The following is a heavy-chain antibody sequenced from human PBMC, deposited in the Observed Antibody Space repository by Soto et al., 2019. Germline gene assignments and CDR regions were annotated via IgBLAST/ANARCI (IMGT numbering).Heavy chain of an antibody. CDR1: GGSFSGYY. V-gene: IGHV4-34*01. CDR3: ARGDGSGSYYTFYYYYGMDV. Sequence: PSETLSLTCAVYGGSFSGYYWSWIRQPPGKGLEWIGEINHSGSTNYNPSLKSRVTISVDTSKNQFSLKLSSVTAADTAVYYCARGDGSGSYYTFYYYYGMDVWGQGTTVTVSS. CDR2: INHSGST. J-gene: IGHJ6*02. D-gene: IGHD3-10*01.